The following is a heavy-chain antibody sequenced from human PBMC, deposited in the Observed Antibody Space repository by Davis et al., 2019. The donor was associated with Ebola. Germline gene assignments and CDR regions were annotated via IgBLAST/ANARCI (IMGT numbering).Heavy chain of an antibody. CDR2: ISYDGSNK. J-gene: IGHJ6*02. CDR1: GFTFSSYG. D-gene: IGHD6-13*01. CDR3: ARDRVEAAAGILYYYYYGMDV. Sequence: GGSLRLSCAASGFTFSSYGMHWVRQAPGKGLEWVAVISYDGSNKYYADSVKGRFTISRDNSKNTLYLQMNSLRAEDTAVYYCARDRVEAAAGILYYYYYGMDVWGQGTTVTVSS. V-gene: IGHV3-30*12.